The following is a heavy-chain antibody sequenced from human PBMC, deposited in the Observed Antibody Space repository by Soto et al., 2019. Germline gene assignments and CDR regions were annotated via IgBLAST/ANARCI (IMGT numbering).Heavy chain of an antibody. CDR2: ISGSGGGGNT. V-gene: IGHV3-23*01. Sequence: EVQLLESGGGLVQPGGSLRLSCAASGFSFSNYAISWVRQGPGKGLEWVSSISGSGGGGNTSYTDSARGRFTISRDKSKNTLYLQMNSLRAEETAVYYCAKGDRWFDPWGQGTLVTVSS. CDR1: GFSFSNYA. J-gene: IGHJ5*02. CDR3: AKGDRWFDP.